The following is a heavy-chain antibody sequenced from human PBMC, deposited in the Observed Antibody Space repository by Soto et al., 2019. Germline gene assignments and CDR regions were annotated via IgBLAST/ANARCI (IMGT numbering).Heavy chain of an antibody. CDR2: ISYDGSNK. V-gene: IGHV3-30*18. D-gene: IGHD3-10*01. J-gene: IGHJ3*02. CDR1: GFTFSSYG. CDR3: AKDVYGSVSYYVLGDAFDI. Sequence: QVQLVESGGGVVQPGRSLRLSCAASGFTFSSYGMHWVRQAPGKGLEWVAVISYDGSNKYYADSVKGRFTISRDNSKNTLYLQMNSLRAEDTAVYYCAKDVYGSVSYYVLGDAFDIWGQGTMVTVSS.